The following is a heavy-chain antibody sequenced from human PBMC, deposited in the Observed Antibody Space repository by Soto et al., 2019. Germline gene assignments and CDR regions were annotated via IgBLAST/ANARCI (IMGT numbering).Heavy chain of an antibody. Sequence: SLTCAVYGGSFSGYYWNWIRQPPGKGLEWIGEINHSGSTNYNPSLKSRVTISIDTSKNQFSLKLSSVTAADTAVYYCARGLFRGNWFDPWGQGTLVTVSS. J-gene: IGHJ5*02. CDR3: ARGLFRGNWFDP. V-gene: IGHV4-34*01. CDR1: GGSFSGYY. CDR2: INHSGST. D-gene: IGHD3-10*01.